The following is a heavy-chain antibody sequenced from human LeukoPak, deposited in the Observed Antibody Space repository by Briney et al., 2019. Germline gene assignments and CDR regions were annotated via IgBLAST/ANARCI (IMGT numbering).Heavy chain of an antibody. J-gene: IGHJ4*02. CDR1: GYTFTTYY. V-gene: IGHV1-46*01. Sequence: GASEKVSCKASGYTFTTYYTHWVRQAPGQGLEWMGIINPTGGSTTYAQKFQGRVTMTRDTSTSTVFMEVNSLRSEDTAVYYCALYSSTWYWGQGTLVTVSS. CDR3: ALYSSTWY. D-gene: IGHD6-13*01. CDR2: INPTGGST.